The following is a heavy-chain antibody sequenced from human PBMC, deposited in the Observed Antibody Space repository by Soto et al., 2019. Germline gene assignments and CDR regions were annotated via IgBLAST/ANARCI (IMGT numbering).Heavy chain of an antibody. V-gene: IGHV3-30*18. Sequence: QVQLVESGGGVVQPGRSLRLSCEVSGFTFRNHGMHWVRQAPGKGLEWVAVISYDGSNIYYAYSVKGRFTISRDNSKNTLSRQMNSLRAEDTAVYYCAKGAYSSGWWGAFDPWGQGTLVAVSS. D-gene: IGHD6-19*01. CDR1: GFTFRNHG. CDR3: AKGAYSSGWWGAFDP. J-gene: IGHJ5*02. CDR2: ISYDGSNI.